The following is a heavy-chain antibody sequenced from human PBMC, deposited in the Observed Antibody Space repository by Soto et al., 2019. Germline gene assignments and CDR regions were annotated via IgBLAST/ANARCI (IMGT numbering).Heavy chain of an antibody. V-gene: IGHV3-74*01. Sequence: PGGSLRLSCAASGFTFSSYWMHWVRQAPGKGLVWVSRINSDGSSTSYADSVKGRFTISRDNAKNTLSLQMSSLTADNTAIYYCVREGRGSFDFWGRGTMVTVSS. CDR2: INSDGSST. J-gene: IGHJ3*01. D-gene: IGHD5-12*01. CDR1: GFTFSSYW. CDR3: VREGRGSFDF.